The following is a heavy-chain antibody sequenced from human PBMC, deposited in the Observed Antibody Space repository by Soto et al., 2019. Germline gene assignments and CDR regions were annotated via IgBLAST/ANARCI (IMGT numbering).Heavy chain of an antibody. V-gene: IGHV4-59*08. CDR2: IYYSGST. CDR1: GGSISIYY. D-gene: IGHD5-12*01. Sequence: SETLSLTCTVSGGSISIYYWSWIRQPPGKGLEWIGYIYYSGSTNYNPSLKSRVTISVDTSKNQFSLKLSSVTAADTAVYYCARHKSGYSKYYYYMDVWGKGTTVTVSS. CDR3: ARHKSGYSKYYYYMDV. J-gene: IGHJ6*03.